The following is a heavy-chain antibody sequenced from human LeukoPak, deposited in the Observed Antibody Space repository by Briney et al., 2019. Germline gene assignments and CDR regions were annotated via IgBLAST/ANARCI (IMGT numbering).Heavy chain of an antibody. J-gene: IGHJ6*02. CDR1: GYTLTSYY. D-gene: IGHD2-2*01. Sequence: GASVKVSCKASGYTLTSYYMHWVRQAPGQGLEWMGIINPSGGSTSYAQKFQGRVTMTRDTSTSTVYMELSSLRSEDTAVYYCARLIVVVPAAPTDYYGMDVWGQGTTVTVSS. CDR2: INPSGGST. V-gene: IGHV1-46*01. CDR3: ARLIVVVPAAPTDYYGMDV.